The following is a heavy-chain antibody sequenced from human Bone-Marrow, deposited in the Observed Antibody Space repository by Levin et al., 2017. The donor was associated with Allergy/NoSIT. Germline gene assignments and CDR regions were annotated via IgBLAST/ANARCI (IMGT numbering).Heavy chain of an antibody. CDR2: IWYDGSNK. Sequence: PGGSLRLSCAASGFTFSSYGMHWVRQAPGKGLEWVAVIWYDGSNKYYADSVKGRFTISRDNSKNTLYLQMNSLRAEDTAVYYCAHWGRRGAFDIWGQGTMVTVSS. D-gene: IGHD3-16*01. CDR3: AHWGRRGAFDI. V-gene: IGHV3-33*01. CDR1: GFTFSSYG. J-gene: IGHJ3*02.